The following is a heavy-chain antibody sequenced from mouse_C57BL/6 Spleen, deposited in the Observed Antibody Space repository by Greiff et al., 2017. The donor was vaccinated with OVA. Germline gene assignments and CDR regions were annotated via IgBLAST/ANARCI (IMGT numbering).Heavy chain of an antibody. CDR2: IYPRAGST. CDR1: GYTFTDHT. V-gene: IGHV1-78*01. CDR3: ERACSNCVYYVDY. J-gene: IGHJ2*01. D-gene: IGHD2-5*01. Sequence: VQLQQSDAELVKPGASVKISCKVSGYTFTDHTIHWMKQRPEQGLEWIGYIYPRAGSTKYNEKFNGKATLTADKSSSTAFMQLNSLAPEDAAGDICERACSNCVYYVDYWGQGTTLTVSS.